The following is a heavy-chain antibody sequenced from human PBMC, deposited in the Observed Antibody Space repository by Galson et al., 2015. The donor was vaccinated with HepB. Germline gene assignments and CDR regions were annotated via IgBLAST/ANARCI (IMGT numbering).Heavy chain of an antibody. J-gene: IGHJ4*02. CDR3: ATDLNAVTTVTT. V-gene: IGHV1-24*01. CDR2: FDPEDGET. CDR1: GYTLTELS. Sequence: SVKVSCKVSGYTLTELSMHWVRQAPGKGPEWMGGFDPEDGETIYAQKFQGRVTMTEDTSTDTAYMELSSLRSEDTAVYYCATDLNAVTTVTTWGQGTLVTVSS. D-gene: IGHD4-17*01.